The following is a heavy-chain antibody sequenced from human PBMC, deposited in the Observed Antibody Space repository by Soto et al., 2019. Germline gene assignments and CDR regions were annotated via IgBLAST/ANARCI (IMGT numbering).Heavy chain of an antibody. J-gene: IGHJ4*02. V-gene: IGHV3-48*03. CDR2: ISGSSSMI. D-gene: IGHD3-3*01. CDR1: GFTFSTYE. Sequence: GGSLRLSCVASGFTFSTYEMNWVRQAPGRGLEWISYISGSSSMIYYTDSVKGRFTISRDNAKNSLYLQMNSLRAEDTAVYYCANDFWSEYRWGQGTLVTVSS. CDR3: ANDFWSEYR.